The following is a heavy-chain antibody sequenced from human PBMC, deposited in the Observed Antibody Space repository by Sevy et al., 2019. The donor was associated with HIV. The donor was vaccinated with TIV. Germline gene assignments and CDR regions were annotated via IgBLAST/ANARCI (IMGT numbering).Heavy chain of an antibody. CDR1: GFNFRTYS. V-gene: IGHV3-21*04. J-gene: IGHJ4*02. D-gene: IGHD3-3*01. CDR2: ISDDSRYI. CDR3: ASDFTIFGVVSGIDY. Sequence: GESLKISCAASGFNFRTYSMNWVRQAPGKGLEWLSSISDDSRYIYYSDSVKGRFTISRANAKNLLFLQMNNLRVEDTAIYYCASDFTIFGVVSGIDYWGQGNLVTVSS.